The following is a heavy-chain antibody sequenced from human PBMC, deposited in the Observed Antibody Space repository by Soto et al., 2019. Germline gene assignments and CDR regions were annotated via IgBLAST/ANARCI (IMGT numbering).Heavy chain of an antibody. Sequence: QVQLVQSGAEVKKPGSSVKVSCKASGGTFSSYAISWVRQAPGQGLEWTGGIIPIFGTANYAQKFQGRVTITADESTSTAYMELSSLRSENAAVYYCARDSYDFWSGPPYSPYNWFDPWGQGTLVTVSS. CDR2: IIPIFGTA. J-gene: IGHJ5*02. V-gene: IGHV1-69*01. CDR3: ARDSYDFWSGPPYSPYNWFDP. D-gene: IGHD3-3*01. CDR1: GGTFSSYA.